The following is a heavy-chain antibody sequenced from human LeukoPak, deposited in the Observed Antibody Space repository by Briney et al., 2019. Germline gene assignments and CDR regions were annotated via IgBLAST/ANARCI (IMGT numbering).Heavy chain of an antibody. CDR2: IYYSGST. Sequence: SETLSLTCTVSGGSISSYYWSWIRQPPGKGLEWIGYIYYSGSTNYNPSLKSRVTISVDTSKNQFSLKLSSVTAADTAVYYCARQVVSGSYPHDYWGQGTLVTVSS. D-gene: IGHD1-26*01. CDR1: GGSISSYY. V-gene: IGHV4-59*08. CDR3: ARQVVSGSYPHDY. J-gene: IGHJ4*02.